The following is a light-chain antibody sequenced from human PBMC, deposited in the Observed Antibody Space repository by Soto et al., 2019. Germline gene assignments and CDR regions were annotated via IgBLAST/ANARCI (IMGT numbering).Light chain of an antibody. V-gene: IGLV2-8*01. J-gene: IGLJ3*02. CDR2: AVR. CDR1: SSDVGGYNY. Sequence: QSVLTQPPSASGSPGQSVTISCTGTSSDVGGYNYVSWYQQLPGKAPQLIISAVRQRPSGVPDRFSGSKSGNTASLTISGLQTDDEADYFCFSYTANDNWVFGGGTKLTVL. CDR3: FSYTANDNWV.